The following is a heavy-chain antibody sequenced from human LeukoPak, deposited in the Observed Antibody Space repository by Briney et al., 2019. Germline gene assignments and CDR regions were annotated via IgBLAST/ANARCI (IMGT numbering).Heavy chain of an antibody. CDR2: IIPIYGTP. Sequence: SVKVSCKVSGDTFSSYAFSWLRQAPGQGLEWMGGIIPIYGTPNYAQKFQGRVTITTDESTSTAYMELSSLRSEDTAVYYCARDHWGIVENGYDYFYYDMDVWGKGTTVAVSS. D-gene: IGHD7-27*01. CDR1: GDTFSSYA. V-gene: IGHV1-69*05. J-gene: IGHJ6*03. CDR3: ARDHWGIVENGYDYFYYDMDV.